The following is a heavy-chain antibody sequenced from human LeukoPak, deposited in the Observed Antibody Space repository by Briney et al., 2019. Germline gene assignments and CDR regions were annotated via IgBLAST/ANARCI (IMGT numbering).Heavy chain of an antibody. CDR3: ARSEMSTFFDF. CDR2: IYPGDSDT. CDR1: GYRFIGYW. D-gene: IGHD5-24*01. J-gene: IGHJ5*01. V-gene: IGHV5-51*01. Sequence: GESLKISCQGSGYRFIGYWIGWVRQVPGKGLEWLGIIYPGDSDTKYRPSLQGQVTISVDKSISTAYLQWSGLKASDTAIYYCARSEMSTFFDFWGQGTLVTVSS.